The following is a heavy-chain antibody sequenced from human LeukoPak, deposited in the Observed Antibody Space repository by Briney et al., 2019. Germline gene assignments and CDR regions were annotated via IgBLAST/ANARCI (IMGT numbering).Heavy chain of an antibody. V-gene: IGHV1-69*05. J-gene: IGHJ4*02. Sequence: SVKVSCKASGGTFSSYAISWVRQAPGQGLEWMGGIIPIFGTANYAQKFQGRVTITTDESTSTAYMELSSLRSEDTAVYYCARAPLVLNDYGNFDYWGQGTLVTVSS. CDR2: IIPIFGTA. D-gene: IGHD4-17*01. CDR1: GGTFSSYA. CDR3: ARAPLVLNDYGNFDY.